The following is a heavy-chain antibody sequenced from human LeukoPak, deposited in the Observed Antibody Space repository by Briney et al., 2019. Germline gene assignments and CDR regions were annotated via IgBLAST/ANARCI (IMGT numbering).Heavy chain of an antibody. J-gene: IGHJ6*02. D-gene: IGHD2-15*01. CDR1: GGSISSGGYY. CDR2: IYYSGCT. Sequence: PSQTLSLTCTVSGGSISSGGYYWSWIRQHPGKGLEWIGYIYYSGCTYYNPSLKSRVTISVDTSKNQFSLKLSSVTAADTAVYYCARVSAATLDYYGMDVWGQGTTVTVSS. V-gene: IGHV4-31*03. CDR3: ARVSAATLDYYGMDV.